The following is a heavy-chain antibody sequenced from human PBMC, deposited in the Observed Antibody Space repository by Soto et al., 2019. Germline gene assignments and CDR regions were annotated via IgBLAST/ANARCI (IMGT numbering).Heavy chain of an antibody. CDR1: GYTLSSYW. CDR2: INTDGSST. D-gene: IGHD2-15*01. Sequence: EVQLVESGGGLIQPGGSLRLSCAASGYTLSSYWMHWVRQAPGKGLVWVSRINTDGSSTSYADSVEGRFTISRDNAKNTLSLQMNSLRAEDTAVYYCTRGLGGGSCWGQGTLVTVSS. CDR3: TRGLGGGSC. V-gene: IGHV3-74*01. J-gene: IGHJ4*02.